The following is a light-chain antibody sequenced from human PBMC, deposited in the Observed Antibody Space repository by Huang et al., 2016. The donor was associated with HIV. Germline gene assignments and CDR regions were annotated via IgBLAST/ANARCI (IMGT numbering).Light chain of an antibody. Sequence: DIVMTQSPDSLAVSLCERTTINCKSSQNVLFRSNKRNYVAWYQQKPGRPPSMLIYGASTREPGVPDRFSGSATGTDFTLTISSLQAEDVAVYYCQQYYNIPWTFGQGTKVEIK. V-gene: IGKV4-1*01. CDR1: QNVLFRSNKRNY. CDR2: GAS. J-gene: IGKJ1*01. CDR3: QQYYNIPWT.